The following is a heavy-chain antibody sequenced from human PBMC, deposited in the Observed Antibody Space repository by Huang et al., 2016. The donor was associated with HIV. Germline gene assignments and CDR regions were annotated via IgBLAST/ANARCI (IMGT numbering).Heavy chain of an antibody. Sequence: QVQLVESGGGVVQPGRSLRLSCAASRFTFSNYGMHWGRQAPGKGVEWVAVITYDDMNKYYADSVKGRFTISRDNSKNTLYLQMNSLRAEDTAVYYCARDLWLRDLYYYYYMDVWGKGTTVTVSS. CDR2: ITYDDMNK. J-gene: IGHJ6*03. CDR1: RFTFSNYG. CDR3: ARDLWLRDLYYYYYMDV. D-gene: IGHD5-12*01. V-gene: IGHV3-30*04.